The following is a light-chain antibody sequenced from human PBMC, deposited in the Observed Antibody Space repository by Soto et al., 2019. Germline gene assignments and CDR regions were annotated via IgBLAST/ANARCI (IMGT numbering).Light chain of an antibody. CDR1: QDIRSD. J-gene: IGKJ1*01. CDR2: AAF. Sequence: QLTQAPSSLSASVGDRVTITCRASQDIRSDLGWYQQKPGKAPKRLIYAAFTLQSGVPPRFSGSGSGTEFTLTISSLQPEDFATYFCLQHNNYPWTFGQGTKVDIK. CDR3: LQHNNYPWT. V-gene: IGKV1-17*01.